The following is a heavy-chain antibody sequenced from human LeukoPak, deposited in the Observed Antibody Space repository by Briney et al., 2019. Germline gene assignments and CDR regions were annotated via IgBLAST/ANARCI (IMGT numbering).Heavy chain of an antibody. CDR2: IRSKANSYAT. CDR3: TRRITIFLGMDV. D-gene: IGHD3-3*01. Sequence: GGSLRLSCAASGFTFSGSAMPWVRQASGKGLEWVGRIRSKANSYATAYAASVKGRFTISRDDSKNTAYLQMNSLKTEDTAVYYCTRRITIFLGMDVWGQGTTVTVSS. CDR1: GFTFSGSA. J-gene: IGHJ6*02. V-gene: IGHV3-73*01.